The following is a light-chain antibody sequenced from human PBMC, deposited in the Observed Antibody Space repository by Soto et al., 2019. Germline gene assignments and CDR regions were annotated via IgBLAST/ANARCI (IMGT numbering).Light chain of an antibody. CDR2: EVS. Sequence: QSALTQPPSASGSPGQSVTISCSGTASDVGGYNYVAWYQQHAGKAPKLIIYEVSKRPSGVPARFSGSKSGHTASLTVSGLQAEDEADYYCSSHAGITLGVVFGGGTKLT. J-gene: IGLJ2*01. CDR1: ASDVGGYNY. CDR3: SSHAGITLGVV. V-gene: IGLV2-8*01.